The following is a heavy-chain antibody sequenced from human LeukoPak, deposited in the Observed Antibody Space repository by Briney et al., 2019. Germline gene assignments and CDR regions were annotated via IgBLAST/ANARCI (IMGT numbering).Heavy chain of an antibody. D-gene: IGHD2-15*01. CDR1: GGSISSYY. J-gene: IGHJ5*02. CDR2: IYYSGST. Sequence: SETLSLTCTVSGGSISSYYWSWIRQPPGKGLGWIGYIYYSGSTNYNPSLKSRVTISVDTSKNQFSLKLSSVTAADTTVYYCARGRRIAARFRGSHHANWFDPWGQGTLVTVSS. V-gene: IGHV4-59*12. CDR3: ARGRRIAARFRGSHHANWFDP.